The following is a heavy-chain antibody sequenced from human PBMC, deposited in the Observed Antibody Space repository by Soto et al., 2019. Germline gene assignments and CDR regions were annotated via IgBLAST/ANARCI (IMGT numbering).Heavy chain of an antibody. Sequence: LRLSCAASGFTFSNAWMSWVRQAPGKGLEWVGRIKSKTDGGTTDYAAPVKGRFTISRDDSKNTLYLQMNSLKTEDTAVYYCTTSRGYYYYGMDVWGQGTTVTVSS. J-gene: IGHJ6*02. CDR1: GFTFSNAW. CDR2: IKSKTDGGTT. V-gene: IGHV3-15*01. CDR3: TTSRGYYYYGMDV. D-gene: IGHD3-10*01.